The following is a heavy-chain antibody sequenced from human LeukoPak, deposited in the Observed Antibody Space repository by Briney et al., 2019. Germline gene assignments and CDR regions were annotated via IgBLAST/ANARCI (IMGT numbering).Heavy chain of an antibody. CDR2: ISSSGSTI. CDR3: ATYSSLNRREFQY. CDR1: GFTFSDYY. J-gene: IGHJ1*01. Sequence: GGSLRLSCAASGFTFSDYYMSWIRQAPGKGLEWVSYISSSGSTIFYADSVKGRFTISRDNAKNSLYLQMNSLRAEDTAVYYCATYSSLNRREFQYWGQGTLLTVSS. V-gene: IGHV3-11*01. D-gene: IGHD3-22*01.